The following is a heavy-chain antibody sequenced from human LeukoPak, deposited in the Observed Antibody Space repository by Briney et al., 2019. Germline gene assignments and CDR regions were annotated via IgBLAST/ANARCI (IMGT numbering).Heavy chain of an antibody. CDR1: GFTVSSNY. Sequence: PGGSLRLSCAASGFTVSSNYMSWVRQAPGKGLEWVSVIYSGGSTYYADSVKGRFTISRDNSRDTLYLQMNSLRAEDTAVYYCAKEPRHAAGFNRFEPWGQGTLVTVSS. V-gene: IGHV3-53*01. CDR2: IYSGGST. CDR3: AKEPRHAAGFNRFEP. D-gene: IGHD6-13*01. J-gene: IGHJ5*02.